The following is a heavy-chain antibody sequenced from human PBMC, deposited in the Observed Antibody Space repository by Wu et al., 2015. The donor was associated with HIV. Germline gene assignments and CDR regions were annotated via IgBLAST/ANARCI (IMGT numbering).Heavy chain of an antibody. J-gene: IGHJ6*02. V-gene: IGHV1-8*03. D-gene: IGHD4-17*01. CDR3: ARRPSRGPTEMDV. CDR1: GYIFSNYD. CDR2: MNPNSGNT. Sequence: QVQLVQSGAEVKKPGASVKVSCKASGYIFSNYDINWVRQAPGQGLEWMGWMNPNSGNTGYAQKFQGRVTVTRDISISTAYMELSSLKSEDTAVYYCARRPSRGPTEMDVWGQGTTVTVSS.